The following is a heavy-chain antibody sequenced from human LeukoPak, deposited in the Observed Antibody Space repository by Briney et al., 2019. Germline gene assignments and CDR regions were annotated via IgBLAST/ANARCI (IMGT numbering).Heavy chain of an antibody. D-gene: IGHD3-10*01. J-gene: IGHJ4*02. Sequence: GRSLRLSCAASGFSFSTYAMHWVRQAPGKGLEWVSLISSGATYEYYADSVKGRFTISRDNSKNTLYLQMNSLRAEDTAVYYCAKVSMVRGVTSDYWGQGTLVTVSS. CDR1: GFSFSTYA. V-gene: IGHV3-30*01. CDR3: AKVSMVRGVTSDY. CDR2: ISSGATYE.